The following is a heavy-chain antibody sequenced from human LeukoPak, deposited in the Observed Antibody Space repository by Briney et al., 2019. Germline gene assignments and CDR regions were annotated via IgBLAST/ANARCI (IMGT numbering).Heavy chain of an antibody. J-gene: IGHJ6*02. CDR1: GFTFSSYG. D-gene: IGHD3-10*01. CDR2: ISYDGSNK. CDR3: AKITMVRGAQHGMDV. V-gene: IGHV3-30*18. Sequence: GGSLRLSCAASGFTFSSYGMHWVRQAPGKGLEWVEVISYDGSNKYYADSVKGRFTISRDNSKNTLYLQMNSLRAEDTAVYYCAKITMVRGAQHGMDVWGQGTTVTVSS.